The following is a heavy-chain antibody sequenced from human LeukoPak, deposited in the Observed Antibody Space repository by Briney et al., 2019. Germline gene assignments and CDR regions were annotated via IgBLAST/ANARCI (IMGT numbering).Heavy chain of an antibody. CDR1: GFTFSDYY. Sequence: GGSLRLSCAASGFTFSDYYMSWIRQAPGKGLEWVSYISGSSSYTNYADSVKGRFTISRDNAKNSLYLQMNSLRAEDTAVYYCARVGYYDSSGYRAFDIWGQGTMVTVSS. D-gene: IGHD3-22*01. V-gene: IGHV3-11*06. J-gene: IGHJ3*02. CDR2: ISGSSSYT. CDR3: ARVGYYDSSGYRAFDI.